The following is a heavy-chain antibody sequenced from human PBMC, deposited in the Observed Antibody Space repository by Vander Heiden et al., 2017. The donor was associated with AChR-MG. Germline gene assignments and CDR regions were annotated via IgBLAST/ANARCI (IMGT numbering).Heavy chain of an antibody. CDR3: ARRTTESNFDF. D-gene: IGHD1-1*01. Sequence: QVQLQESGPGLVKPSETLSLTCAVSGYSMSRCYFWGRTRQPPGKGLEWIGNMFHSGNTFYNPSLKSRVTMSGDTSKNQFSLKLSSLTAADTAVYYCARRTTESNFDFWGHGILVTVSS. CDR1: GYSMSRCYF. J-gene: IGHJ4*01. V-gene: IGHV4-38-2*01. CDR2: MFHSGNT.